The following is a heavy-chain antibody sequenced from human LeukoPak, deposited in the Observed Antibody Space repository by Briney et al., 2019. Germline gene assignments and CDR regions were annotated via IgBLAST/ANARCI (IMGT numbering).Heavy chain of an antibody. CDR2: IYSSDYM. Sequence: GGSLRLSCAASGFLVNANHMNWVRQAPGKGLEWVSIIYSSDYMYYADSVKGRFTISRDNSKNTLYLQMNSLRVEDSAVYYCATERPDSRVLDYWGQGLVVTVSS. CDR3: ATERPDSRVLDY. CDR1: GFLVNANH. D-gene: IGHD3-10*01. J-gene: IGHJ4*02. V-gene: IGHV3-66*01.